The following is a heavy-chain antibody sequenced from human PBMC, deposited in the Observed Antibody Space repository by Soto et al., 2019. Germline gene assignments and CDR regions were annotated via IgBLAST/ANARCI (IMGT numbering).Heavy chain of an antibody. V-gene: IGHV4-59*01. CDR3: ARLYYYDSSGLWRREVGGWYIFDY. CDR1: GGSISSYY. Sequence: SATLSLTCTVSGGSISSYYWSWIRQPPGKGLEWIGFIYYSVSTNYNPSLKSRVTISVDTSKNQFSLKLSSVTAADTAVYYCARLYYYDSSGLWRREVGGWYIFDYWGQGTLVTVSS. D-gene: IGHD3-22*01. CDR2: IYYSVST. J-gene: IGHJ4*02.